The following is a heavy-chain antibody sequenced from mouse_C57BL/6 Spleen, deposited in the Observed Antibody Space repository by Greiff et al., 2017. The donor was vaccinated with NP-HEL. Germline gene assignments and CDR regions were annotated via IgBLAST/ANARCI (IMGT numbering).Heavy chain of an antibody. Sequence: QVQLKQSGAELVMPGASVKLSCKASGYTFTSYWMHWVKQRPGQGLEWIGEIDPSDSYTNYNQKFKGKSTLTVDKSSSTAYMQLSSLTSEDSAVYYCARGLRRGAYYAMDYWGQGTSVTVSS. J-gene: IGHJ4*01. V-gene: IGHV1-69*01. D-gene: IGHD2-4*01. CDR3: ARGLRRGAYYAMDY. CDR1: GYTFTSYW. CDR2: IDPSDSYT.